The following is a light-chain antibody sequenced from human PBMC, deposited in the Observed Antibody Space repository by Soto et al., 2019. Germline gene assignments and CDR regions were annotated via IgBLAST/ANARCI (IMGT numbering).Light chain of an antibody. V-gene: IGKV3-15*01. CDR1: QSVRNN. CDR3: QQYNSWPFT. CDR2: GAS. J-gene: IGKJ3*01. Sequence: EIVMTQSPATLSVSPGERATLSCRASQSVRNNLAWYQQKPGQAPRLLIYGASTRATGIPARFSGSGSGTEFTLTISSLQSEDFAVYYCQQYNSWPFTFGPGTKVDIK.